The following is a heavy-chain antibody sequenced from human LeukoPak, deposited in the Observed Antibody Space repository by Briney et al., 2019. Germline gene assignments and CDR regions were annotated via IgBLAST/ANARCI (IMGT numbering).Heavy chain of an antibody. J-gene: IGHJ4*02. D-gene: IGHD1-26*01. CDR1: GFTFDDHA. Sequence: GRSLRLSCAASGFTFDDHAMHWVRQAPGKGLEWVAFIRYDGSNKYYADSVKGRFTISRDNSKNTLYLQMNSLRAEDTAVYYCARDRGNSIVGADFDSWGQGTLVTVSS. V-gene: IGHV3-30*02. CDR2: IRYDGSNK. CDR3: ARDRGNSIVGADFDS.